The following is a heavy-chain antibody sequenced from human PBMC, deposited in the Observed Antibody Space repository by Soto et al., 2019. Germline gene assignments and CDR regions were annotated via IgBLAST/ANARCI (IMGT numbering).Heavy chain of an antibody. CDR1: GGSISSYY. V-gene: IGHV4-59*01. CDR3: ARGLLGGAFDI. J-gene: IGHJ3*02. D-gene: IGHD2-15*01. Sequence: PSETLSLTCTVSGGSISSYYWSWIRRPPGKGLEWIGYIYYSGSTNYNPSLKSRVTISVDTSKNQFSLKLSSVTAADTAVYYCARGLLGGAFDIWGQGTMVTVSS. CDR2: IYYSGST.